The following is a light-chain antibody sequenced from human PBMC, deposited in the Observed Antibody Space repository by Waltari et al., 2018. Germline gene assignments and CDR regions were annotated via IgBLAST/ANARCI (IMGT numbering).Light chain of an antibody. J-gene: IGLJ2*01. CDR1: RLRSYY. V-gene: IGLV3-19*01. CDR3: NSRDSSGNHLEV. Sequence: SSELTQDPAVSVALGQTVRITCQGDRLRSYYASRYQQKPGQAPVLVIYGKNNRPSWIPDRFPGSSSGNTASLTITGAQAEDEADYSCNSRDSSGNHLEVFGGGTKLTVL. CDR2: GKN.